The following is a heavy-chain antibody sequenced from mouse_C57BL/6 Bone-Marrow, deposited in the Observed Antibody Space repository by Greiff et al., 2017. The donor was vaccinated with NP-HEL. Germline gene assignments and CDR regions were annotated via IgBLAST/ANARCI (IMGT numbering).Heavy chain of an antibody. Sequence: QVQLQQSGAELVRPGTSVKLSCKASGYTFTSYWMHWVKQRPGQGLEWIGVIDPSDSYTNYNQKFKGKATLTVDTSSSTAYMQLSSLTSEDSAVYYCARDLLWLGQDAMDYWGQGTSVTVSA. V-gene: IGHV1-59*01. CDR1: GYTFTSYW. CDR2: IDPSDSYT. CDR3: ARDLLWLGQDAMDY. D-gene: IGHD2-2*01. J-gene: IGHJ4*01.